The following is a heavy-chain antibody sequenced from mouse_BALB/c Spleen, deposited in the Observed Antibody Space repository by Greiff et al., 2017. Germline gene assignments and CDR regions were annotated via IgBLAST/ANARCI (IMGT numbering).Heavy chain of an antibody. CDR3: ARSFYDGYPYAMDY. D-gene: IGHD2-3*01. V-gene: IGHV3-8*02. Sequence: EVQLQESGPSLVKPSQTLSLTCSVTGDSITSGYWNWIRKFPGNKLEYMGYISYSGSTYYNPSLKSRISITRDTSKNQYYLQLNSVTTEDTATYYCARSFYDGYPYAMDYWGQGTSVTVSS. CDR1: GDSITSGY. J-gene: IGHJ4*01. CDR2: ISYSGST.